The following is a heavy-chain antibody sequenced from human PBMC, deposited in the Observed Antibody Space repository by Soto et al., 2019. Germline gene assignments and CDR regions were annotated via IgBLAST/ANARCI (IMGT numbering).Heavy chain of an antibody. J-gene: IGHJ4*02. CDR2: IDWDDDK. CDR1: GFSLSTSGVG. V-gene: IGHV2-5*02. CDR3: AHKGDGYRGFNY. D-gene: IGHD5-12*01. Sequence: QITLKESGPTLVKPTQTLTLTCTFSGFSLSTSGVGVGWIRQPPGMALEWLALIDWDDDKRYSPSLKSRLTITKDTSKTLVLLTITNMDPADTATYYCAHKGDGYRGFNYRGQGTLVIVSS.